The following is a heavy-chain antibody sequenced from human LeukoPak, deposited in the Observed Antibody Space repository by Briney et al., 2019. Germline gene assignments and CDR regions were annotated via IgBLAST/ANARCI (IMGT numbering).Heavy chain of an antibody. CDR1: GGSFSGYY. J-gene: IGHJ3*02. Sequence: PSETLSLTCAVYGGSFSGYYWSWIRQPPGKGLEWIGEINHSGSTNYNPSLKSRVTISVDTSKNQFSLKLSSVTAADTAVYYCARVLRSFDSDAFDIWGQGTMVTVSS. D-gene: IGHD4-17*01. CDR2: INHSGST. V-gene: IGHV4-34*01. CDR3: ARVLRSFDSDAFDI.